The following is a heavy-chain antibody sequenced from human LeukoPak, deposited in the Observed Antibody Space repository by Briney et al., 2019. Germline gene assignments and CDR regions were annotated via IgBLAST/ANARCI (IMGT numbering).Heavy chain of an antibody. D-gene: IGHD6-6*01. CDR3: ARDIAARRGHFDY. CDR2: IFYSGST. CDR1: GGSISSYY. Sequence: SETLSLTCTVSGGSISSYYWRWIRQPPGKGLEWIGYIFYSGSTSYNPSLKSRLTISVDTSKNQFSLKLSSVTAADTAVYYCARDIAARRGHFDYWGQGTLVTVSS. V-gene: IGHV4-59*01. J-gene: IGHJ4*02.